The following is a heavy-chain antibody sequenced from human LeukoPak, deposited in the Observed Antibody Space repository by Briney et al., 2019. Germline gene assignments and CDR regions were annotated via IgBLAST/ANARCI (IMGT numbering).Heavy chain of an antibody. CDR2: ISSSSSYI. D-gene: IGHD2-8*01. V-gene: IGHV3-21*01. CDR3: ARNGAIDPYSYHGMDV. CDR1: RFSFSSYS. J-gene: IGHJ6*02. Sequence: GGSLRLSCAASRFSFSSYSMNWVRQAPGKGLEWVSSISSSSSYIYYADSVKGRFTLSRDNAKNSLYLQMSSLRAEDTAVYYCARNGAIDPYSYHGMDVWGQGTTVTVSS.